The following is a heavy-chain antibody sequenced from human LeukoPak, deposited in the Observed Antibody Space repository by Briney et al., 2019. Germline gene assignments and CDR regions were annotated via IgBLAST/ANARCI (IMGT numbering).Heavy chain of an antibody. J-gene: IGHJ4*02. CDR2: ISYDGSNK. D-gene: IGHD6-6*01. V-gene: IGHV3-30*03. CDR3: AREDSSSFDY. Sequence: GGSLRLSCAASGFIFSNYGMYWVRQAPGKGLEWVAVISYDGSNKYYADSVKGRFTISRDNSKNTLYLQMNSLRAEDTAVYYCAREDSSSFDYWGQGTLVTVSS. CDR1: GFIFSNYG.